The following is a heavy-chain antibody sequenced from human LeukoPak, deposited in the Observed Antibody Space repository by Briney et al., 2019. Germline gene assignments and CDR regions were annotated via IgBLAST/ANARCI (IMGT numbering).Heavy chain of an antibody. Sequence: PGGSLRLSCAASGFTVSSNYMSWVRQAPGKGLEWVSVIYSGGSTYYADSVKGRFTISRDNSKNMLYFQMNSLRAEDTAVYYCASRSYASGSFVFDYWGQGTLVTVSS. D-gene: IGHD3-10*01. CDR1: GFTVSSNY. V-gene: IGHV3-53*01. CDR3: ASRSYASGSFVFDY. J-gene: IGHJ4*02. CDR2: IYSGGST.